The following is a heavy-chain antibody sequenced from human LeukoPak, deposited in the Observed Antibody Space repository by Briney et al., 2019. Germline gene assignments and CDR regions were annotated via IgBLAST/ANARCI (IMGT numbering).Heavy chain of an antibody. CDR1: GFTFDDYA. CDR3: AKPPLLWFGES. CDR2: ISWNSGNI. J-gene: IGHJ4*02. D-gene: IGHD3-10*01. V-gene: IGHV3-9*01. Sequence: GGSLRLSCAASGFTFDDYAMHWVRQAPGKGLEWVSGISWNSGNIDYADSVKGRFTISRDNSKNTLYLQMNSLRAGDTAVYYCAKPPLLWFGESGGQGTLVTVSS.